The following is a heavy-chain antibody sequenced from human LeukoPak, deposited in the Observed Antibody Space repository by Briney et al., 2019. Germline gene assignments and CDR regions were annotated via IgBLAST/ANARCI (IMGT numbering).Heavy chain of an antibody. V-gene: IGHV3-21*01. D-gene: IGHD2-2*01. CDR1: GFTFSSYS. CDR2: ISSSSSYI. CDR3: ARDLGYCSSTSCYEGAFDI. J-gene: IGHJ3*02. Sequence: GGSLRLSCAASGFTFSSYSMNWVRQAPGKGLEWVSSISSSSSYIYYADSVKGRFTISRDNAKNSLYLHMNSLRAEDTAVYYCARDLGYCSSTSCYEGAFDIWGQGTMVTVSS.